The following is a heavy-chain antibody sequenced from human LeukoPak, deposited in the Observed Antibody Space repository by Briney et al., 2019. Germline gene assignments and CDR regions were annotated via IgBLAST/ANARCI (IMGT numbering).Heavy chain of an antibody. CDR2: ISYDGSNK. J-gene: IGHJ6*02. D-gene: IGHD6-13*01. V-gene: IGHV3-30*18. CDR1: GFTFSSYG. Sequence: GGSVRLSCAASGFTFSSYGMHWVRQAPGKGLEWVAVISYDGSNKYYADSVKGRFTISRDNSKNTLYLQMNSLRAEDTAVYYCAKDSVNTTYSSSWYGYYYYYYGMDVWGQGTTVTVSS. CDR3: AKDSVNTTYSSSWYGYYYYYYGMDV.